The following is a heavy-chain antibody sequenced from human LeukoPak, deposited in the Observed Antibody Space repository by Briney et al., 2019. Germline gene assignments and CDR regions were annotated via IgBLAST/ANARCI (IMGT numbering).Heavy chain of an antibody. Sequence: PSETLSLTCTVSGGSISSGGFYWGWIRQPPGKGLEWIGSIYYSGSTYYNPSLKSRVTISIDTSKDQFSLSLRSVTAADTAVFYCARVHASGYNIYNWFDPWGQGTLVTVSS. CDR1: GGSISSGGFY. CDR2: IYYSGST. CDR3: ARVHASGYNIYNWFDP. V-gene: IGHV4-39*07. D-gene: IGHD5-12*01. J-gene: IGHJ5*02.